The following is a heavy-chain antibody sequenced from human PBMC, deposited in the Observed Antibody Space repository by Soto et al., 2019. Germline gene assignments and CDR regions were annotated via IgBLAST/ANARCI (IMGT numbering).Heavy chain of an antibody. D-gene: IGHD3-9*01. CDR2: MYYGGST. J-gene: IGHJ6*04. V-gene: IGHV4-39*02. CDR3: ARDTANAWLFL. Sequence: PSATLSLTCTVAGGSIGTSYWGWIRQPPGKGLEWIGTMYYGGSTYYNPSLKSRVTISVDTSKNQFSLSLTSVTAADTAVYSCARDTANAWLFLWGSGTMVTVAS. CDR1: GGSIGTSY.